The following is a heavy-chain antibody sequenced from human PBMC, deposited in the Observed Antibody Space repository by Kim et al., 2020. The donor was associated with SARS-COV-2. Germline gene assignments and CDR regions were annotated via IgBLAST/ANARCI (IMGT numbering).Heavy chain of an antibody. CDR3: ARPGSGSYYSYFDD. Sequence: ADYVKGRFTISIDNSKNTLYLQVNGLRAEDTAVYYCARPGSGSYYSYFDDWGQGTLVTVSS. V-gene: IGHV3-30*01. J-gene: IGHJ4*02. D-gene: IGHD3-10*01.